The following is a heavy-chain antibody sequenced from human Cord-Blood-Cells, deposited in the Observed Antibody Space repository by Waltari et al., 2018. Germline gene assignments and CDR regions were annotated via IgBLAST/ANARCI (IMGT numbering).Heavy chain of an antibody. Sequence: QLQLQESGPGLVKPSETLSLTCTVSGGSISSSSYYWGWIRQPPGKGLEWIGSIYYSGSTYYTPSLKSRVTISVDTSKNQFSLKLSSGTAADTAVYYWARQSAGDDAFDIWGQGTMVTVSS. D-gene: IGHD3-10*01. CDR3: ARQSAGDDAFDI. CDR1: GGSISSSSYY. V-gene: IGHV4-39*07. CDR2: IYYSGST. J-gene: IGHJ3*02.